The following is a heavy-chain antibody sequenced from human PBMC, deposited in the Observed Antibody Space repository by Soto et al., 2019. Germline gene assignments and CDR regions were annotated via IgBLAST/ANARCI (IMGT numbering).Heavy chain of an antibody. CDR2: IWYDGSNK. CDR3: ARPHDYDAFDI. D-gene: IGHD4-17*01. CDR1: GFTFSSYG. V-gene: IGHV3-33*01. Sequence: GGSLRLSCAASGFTFSSYGMHWVRQAPGKGLEWVAVIWYDGSNKYYADSVKGRFTISRDNSKNTLYLQMNSLRAEDTAVYYCARPHDYDAFDIWGQGTMVTVSS. J-gene: IGHJ3*02.